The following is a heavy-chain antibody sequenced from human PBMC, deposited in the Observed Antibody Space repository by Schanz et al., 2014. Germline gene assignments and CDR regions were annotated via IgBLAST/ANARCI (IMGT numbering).Heavy chain of an antibody. J-gene: IGHJ5*02. D-gene: IGHD2-2*01. CDR1: RYTFNTYG. CDR3: ARDRRRYCSTASCLHDNWFDP. Sequence: QVHLVQSGAEVHKPGASVKVSCEASRYTFNTYGLNWVRQAPGQGLEWMGWISAYTNNTNYAQKVQCRVTMTTDTSTGTAYMELRSLRSDDTAVYYCARDRRRYCSTASCLHDNWFDPWGQGTLVTVSS. CDR2: ISAYTNNT. V-gene: IGHV1-18*01.